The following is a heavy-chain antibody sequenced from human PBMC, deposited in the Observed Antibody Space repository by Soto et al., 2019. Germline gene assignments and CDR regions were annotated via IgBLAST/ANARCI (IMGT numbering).Heavy chain of an antibody. J-gene: IGHJ4*02. D-gene: IGHD2-21*02. CDR2: LHPNGVS. Sequence: QLQLQESGPGLVKPSQTLSLTCTVSGDSITDTIRSGRYYWGWLRQPPGKGLEWIGSLHPNGVSYNPSLKSRVTISVDTPYNQFSLRVTSVTAGDTAVYYCATTGDQGGLDYWGQGALVAVSS. V-gene: IGHV4-39*01. CDR3: ATTGDQGGLDY. CDR1: GDSITDTIRSGRYY.